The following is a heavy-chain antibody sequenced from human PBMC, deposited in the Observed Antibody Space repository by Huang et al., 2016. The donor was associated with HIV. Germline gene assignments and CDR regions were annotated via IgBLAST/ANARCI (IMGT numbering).Heavy chain of an antibody. J-gene: IGHJ4*02. Sequence: QVQLQESGPGLVKPSETLSLTCIVSGASINSRSYYWGWIRQPPGRGREWLGSMSFSGSTYYNPSLKSRVTMSVDTSKNEFSLKRRSVTAADTAVYYCARHAGSSRRYYFDYWGRGTLVTVSS. CDR3: ARHAGSSRRYYFDY. CDR1: GASINSRSYY. D-gene: IGHD6-13*01. V-gene: IGHV4-39*01. CDR2: MSFSGST.